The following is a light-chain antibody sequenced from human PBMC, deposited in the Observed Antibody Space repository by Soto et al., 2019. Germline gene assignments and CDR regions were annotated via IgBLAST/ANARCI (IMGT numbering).Light chain of an antibody. V-gene: IGKV1-33*01. Sequence: DIPVTPSPSSLSASCRAIVTITCAASQSISIYLNWYQQKPGKAPSLLIYTASSLQSGVPSRFSGSGSGTDFTFTISSLQPEDIATYYCQQYDNLPITFGQGTRLEIK. CDR3: QQYDNLPIT. CDR2: TAS. J-gene: IGKJ5*01. CDR1: QSISIY.